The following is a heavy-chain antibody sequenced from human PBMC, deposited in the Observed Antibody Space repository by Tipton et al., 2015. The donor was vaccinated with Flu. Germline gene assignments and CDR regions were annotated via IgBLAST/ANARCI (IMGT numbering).Heavy chain of an antibody. V-gene: IGHV4-4*07. CDR1: GGSLSSFY. D-gene: IGHD3-10*01. Sequence: TLSLTCTVSGGSLSSFYRSWIRQPAGKGLEYIGRIYSSGSTTYNPSFKSRVSMSIDASKSQFSLNLNSVTAADTAMYYCARGSGSGTHVMFDYWGQGTLVTVSS. CDR2: IYSSGST. J-gene: IGHJ4*02. CDR3: ARGSGSGTHVMFDY.